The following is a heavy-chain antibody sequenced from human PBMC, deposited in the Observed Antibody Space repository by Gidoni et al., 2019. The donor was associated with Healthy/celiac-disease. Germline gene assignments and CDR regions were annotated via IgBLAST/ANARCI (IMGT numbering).Heavy chain of an antibody. V-gene: IGHV3-21*01. Sequence: EVQLVESGGGLVKPGGSLRLSCAASGFPFRSYSLNWVRQAPGKGGGWVSSISSSSSYIYYADSVKGRFTISRDNAKNSLYLQMNSLRAEDTAVYYCARFVDWNYPHDAFDIWGQGTMVTVSS. CDR3: ARFVDWNYPHDAFDI. CDR2: ISSSSSYI. D-gene: IGHD1-7*01. CDR1: GFPFRSYS. J-gene: IGHJ3*02.